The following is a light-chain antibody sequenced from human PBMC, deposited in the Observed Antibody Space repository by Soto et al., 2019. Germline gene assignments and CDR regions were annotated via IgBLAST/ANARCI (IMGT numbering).Light chain of an antibody. CDR2: SNN. Sequence: QSVLTQPPSASGTPGQRVTISCSGSNSNIGSNAVNWYQQLPGTAPKLLIYSNNQRPSGVPDRFSGSKSGTSASLAISGLQSDDEADYYFAAWDDSLRGVFGGGTQLTVL. J-gene: IGLJ3*02. V-gene: IGLV1-44*01. CDR3: AAWDDSLRGV. CDR1: NSNIGSNA.